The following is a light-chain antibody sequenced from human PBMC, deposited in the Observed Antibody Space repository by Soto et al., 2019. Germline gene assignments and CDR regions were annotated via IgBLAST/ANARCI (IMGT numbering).Light chain of an antibody. CDR2: EDN. CDR1: SGNIASNY. V-gene: IGLV6-57*02. Sequence: FMLTQPHSVSESPGQTVTISCTGSSGNIASNYVYWYQQRPGSAPTTVIYEDNQRPSGVPDRFSGSVDSSSNSASLTISGLKTEDEADYYCQSFDNNNFWVFGGGTKVTVL. CDR3: QSFDNNNFWV. J-gene: IGLJ3*02.